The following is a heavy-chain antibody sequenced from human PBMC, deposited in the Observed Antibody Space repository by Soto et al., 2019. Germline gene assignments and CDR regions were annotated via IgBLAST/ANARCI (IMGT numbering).Heavy chain of an antibody. Sequence: ASVKVSFKASGYTFTSYDINWVRQATGQGLEWMGWMNPNSGNTGYAQKFQGRVTMTRNTSISTAYMELSSLRAEDTAVYYCARAPWSVVVAAPEFLHHWGKGTLVTVS. V-gene: IGHV1-8*01. CDR1: GYTFTSYD. CDR2: MNPNSGNT. D-gene: IGHD2-15*01. CDR3: ARAPWSVVVAAPEFLHH. J-gene: IGHJ1*01.